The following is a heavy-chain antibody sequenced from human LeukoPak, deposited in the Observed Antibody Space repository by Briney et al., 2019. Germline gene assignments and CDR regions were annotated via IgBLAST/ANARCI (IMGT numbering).Heavy chain of an antibody. Sequence: SETLSLTCTVSGGSISSSSYYWGWIRQPPGKGLEWIGSIYYSGSTYYNPSLKSRVTISVDTSKNQFSLKLSSVTAADTAVYYCARIAAAGMVVPCFDYWGQGTLVTVSS. J-gene: IGHJ4*02. V-gene: IGHV4-39*01. CDR3: ARIAAAGMVVPCFDY. D-gene: IGHD6-13*01. CDR1: GGSISSSSYY. CDR2: IYYSGST.